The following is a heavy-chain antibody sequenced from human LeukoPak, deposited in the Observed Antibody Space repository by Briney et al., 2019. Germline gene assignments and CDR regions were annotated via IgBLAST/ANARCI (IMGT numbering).Heavy chain of an antibody. CDR2: ISAYNGNT. V-gene: IGHV1-18*01. D-gene: IGHD3-22*01. CDR1: GYTFTSYG. CDR3: ARVDMIVVVGHAFDI. Sequence: ASVKVSCKASGYTFTSYGISWVRQAPGQGLEWMGWISAYNGNTNYAQKLQGRVTMTTDTSTSTAYMELRSLRSDDTAVYYCARVDMIVVVGHAFDIRGQGTMVTVSS. J-gene: IGHJ3*02.